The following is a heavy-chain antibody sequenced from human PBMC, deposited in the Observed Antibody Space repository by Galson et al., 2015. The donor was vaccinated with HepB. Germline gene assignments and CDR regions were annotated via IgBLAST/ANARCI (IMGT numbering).Heavy chain of an antibody. V-gene: IGHV1-2*06. CDR3: ARVMEFADITMVYYYYGMDV. CDR2: INPKSGGT. J-gene: IGHJ6*02. D-gene: IGHD5-18*01. CDR1: GYTFTGYY. Sequence: SVKVSCKASGYTFTGYYMHWVRQAPGQGLEWLGRINPKSGGTNYAEKFQGRVTMTRDTAIGTAYMELSRLRSDDTAVYYCARVMEFADITMVYYYYGMDVWGQGTTVTVSS.